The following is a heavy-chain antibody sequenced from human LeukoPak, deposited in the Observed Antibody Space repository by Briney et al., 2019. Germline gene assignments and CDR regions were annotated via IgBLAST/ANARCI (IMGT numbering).Heavy chain of an antibody. CDR3: ARDKKGTSCYDY. J-gene: IGHJ4*02. Sequence: SETLSLTCTVSGGSISSYYWSWIRQSPGKGLEGIGFINYSGSTTYNPSLKSRVTISVDTSKNQFSLKLTSVTAADTAVYYCARDKKGTSCYDYWGQGTLVTVSS. CDR1: GGSISSYY. D-gene: IGHD2-2*01. CDR2: INYSGST. V-gene: IGHV4-59*01.